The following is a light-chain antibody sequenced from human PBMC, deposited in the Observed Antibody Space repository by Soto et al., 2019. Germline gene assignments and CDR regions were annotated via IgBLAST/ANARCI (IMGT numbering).Light chain of an antibody. CDR2: DVS. Sequence: QSALTQPASVPGSRGQSITISCTGTSSDVGGYNYVSWYQQHPGKAPKLMIYDVSNRPSGVSNRFSGSKSGNTASLTISGLQAEDDADYYCSSYTSSSTLVLFGGGTQLTVL. CDR1: SSDVGGYNY. CDR3: SSYTSSSTLVL. V-gene: IGLV2-14*01. J-gene: IGLJ2*01.